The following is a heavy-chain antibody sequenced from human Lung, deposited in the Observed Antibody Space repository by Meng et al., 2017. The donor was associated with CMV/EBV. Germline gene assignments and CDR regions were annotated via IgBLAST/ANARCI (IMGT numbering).Heavy chain of an antibody. V-gene: IGHV3-21*01. J-gene: IGHJ6*02. D-gene: IGHD3-16*01. CDR1: GFALSNHN. Sequence: GESLKISCAASGFALSNHNINWVRQAPGKGLQWVSSISSRSTYKYYADSVKGRFTISRDNAKNSVYLQMNSLRAEDTAVYYCVRDNSEGDYYNYGMDVWGQGTTVTVSS. CDR3: VRDNSEGDYYNYGMDV. CDR2: ISSRSTYK.